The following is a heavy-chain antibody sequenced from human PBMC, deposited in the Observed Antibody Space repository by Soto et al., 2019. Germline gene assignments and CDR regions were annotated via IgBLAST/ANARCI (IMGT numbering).Heavy chain of an antibody. Sequence: GGSLRLSCAASGYTFSGHYIHWVRQAPGQGLEWMGWINPNTGGSNYAEKFKGRILMTRDTSIFTTHMRLNRLTSDDTAVYYCARDLIVDGPDNYGMDVWGQGTTVTVSS. V-gene: IGHV1-2*02. CDR2: INPNTGGS. CDR1: GYTFSGHY. J-gene: IGHJ6*02. CDR3: ARDLIVDGPDNYGMDV. D-gene: IGHD1-26*01.